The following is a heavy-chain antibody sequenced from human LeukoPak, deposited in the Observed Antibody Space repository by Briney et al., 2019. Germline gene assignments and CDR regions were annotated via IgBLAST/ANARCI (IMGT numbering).Heavy chain of an antibody. D-gene: IGHD3-10*01. CDR2: IYYSGST. CDR3: ASPTVRGTHYYYMDV. V-gene: IGHV4-39*01. Sequence: SETLSLTCTVSGGSISSYGYYWVWIRQPPGKGLEWIGSIYYSGSTYYNPSLKSRVTISVDTSKNQFSLKLSSVTAADTAVDYCASPTVRGTHYYYMDVWGKGTTVTVSS. CDR1: GGSISSYGYY. J-gene: IGHJ6*03.